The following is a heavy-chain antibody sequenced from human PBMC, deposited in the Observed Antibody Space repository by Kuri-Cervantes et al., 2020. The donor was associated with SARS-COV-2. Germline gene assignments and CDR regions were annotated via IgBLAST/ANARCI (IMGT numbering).Heavy chain of an antibody. D-gene: IGHD4-17*01. J-gene: IGHJ3*02. V-gene: IGHV4-34*01. CDR1: GGSFNNYY. Sequence: GSLRLSCAVYGGSFNNYYWNWIRQPPGKGLEWTGEINHTGSTNYNPSLKSRVTISVDTSKNHFSLKLSSVTAADTAVYYCARHDYGEGRGAFDIWGQGTMVTVSS. CDR3: ARHDYGEGRGAFDI. CDR2: INHTGST.